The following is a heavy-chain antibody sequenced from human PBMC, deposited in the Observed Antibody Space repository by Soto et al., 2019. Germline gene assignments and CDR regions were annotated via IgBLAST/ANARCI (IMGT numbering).Heavy chain of an antibody. CDR2: IDWDDDK. D-gene: IGHD4-4*01. CDR3: ARMTTTHSFAF. Sequence: SGPTLVNPTQTLTLTCTFSGFSLSTVGMHVSWIRQPPGKALEWLARIDWDDDKWYSPSLETRLTISKDTSKNRVVLTMTNMDPVDTATYYCARMTTTHSFAFWGQGTLVTVSS. J-gene: IGHJ4*02. CDR1: GFSLSTVGMH. V-gene: IGHV2-70*04.